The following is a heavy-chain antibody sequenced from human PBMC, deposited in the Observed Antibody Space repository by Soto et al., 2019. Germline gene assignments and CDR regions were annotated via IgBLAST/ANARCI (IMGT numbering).Heavy chain of an antibody. Sequence: QVQLVQSGAEVKKPGSSVKVSCKASGGTFSSYAISWVRQAPGQGLEWMGGIIPIFGTANYAQKFQGRVTITADESTSTAYMELSSLRSEDTAVYYCARGLPDDSGSYSLGGMDVWGQGTTVTVSS. CDR2: IIPIFGTA. V-gene: IGHV1-69*01. CDR1: GGTFSSYA. D-gene: IGHD1-26*01. J-gene: IGHJ6*02. CDR3: ARGLPDDSGSYSLGGMDV.